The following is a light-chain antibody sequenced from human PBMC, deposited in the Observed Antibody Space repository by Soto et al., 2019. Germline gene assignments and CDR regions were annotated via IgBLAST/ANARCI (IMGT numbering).Light chain of an antibody. V-gene: IGLV2-8*01. J-gene: IGLJ1*01. Sequence: QSALTQPPSASGSPGQSVTISCTGTSSDVGGYNYVSCYQHHPGKAPKLMIYEVSKRPSGVPDRFSGSKSANTASLTVSGLQAEDEADYYCSSYAGSSDYVFGTGTKVTVL. CDR3: SSYAGSSDYV. CDR1: SSDVGGYNY. CDR2: EVS.